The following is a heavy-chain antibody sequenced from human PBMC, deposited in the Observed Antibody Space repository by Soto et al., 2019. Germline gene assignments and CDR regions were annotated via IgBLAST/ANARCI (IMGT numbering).Heavy chain of an antibody. V-gene: IGHV3-30-3*01. Sequence: QVQLVESGGGVVQPGRSLRLSCAASGFTFSSYAMHWVRQAPGKGLEWVAVISYDGSNKYYADSVKGRFTISRDNSKNTLYLQMSSLRAEDTAVYYCARDGRGDGYTGAFDYWGQGTLVTVSS. D-gene: IGHD3-10*01. CDR3: ARDGRGDGYTGAFDY. CDR1: GFTFSSYA. CDR2: ISYDGSNK. J-gene: IGHJ4*02.